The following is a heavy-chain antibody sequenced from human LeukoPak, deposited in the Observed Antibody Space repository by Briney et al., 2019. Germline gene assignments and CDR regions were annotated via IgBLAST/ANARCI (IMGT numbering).Heavy chain of an antibody. CDR1: GFTFSSYA. V-gene: IGHV3-30-3*01. Sequence: PGGSLRLSCAASGFTFSSYAMHWVRQAPGKGLEWVAVISYDGSNKYYADSVKGRFTISRDNSKNTLYLQMNSLRAEDTAVYYCARGEWELLWYFDYWGQGTLVTVSS. D-gene: IGHD1-26*01. CDR3: ARGEWELLWYFDY. CDR2: ISYDGSNK. J-gene: IGHJ4*02.